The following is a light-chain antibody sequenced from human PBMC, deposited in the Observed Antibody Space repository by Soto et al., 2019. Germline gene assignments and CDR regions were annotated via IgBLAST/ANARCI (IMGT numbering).Light chain of an antibody. CDR2: GNN. V-gene: IGLV1-40*01. J-gene: IGLJ2*01. Sequence: QSVLTQPPSVSGAPGQRVTISGTGSSSNIGAGYDVHWYQQLPGTAPKLLIYGNNNRPSGVPDRFSGSKSGTSASLAITGLQAEDEADYYCQSYDSSLSGSVVFGGGTKLTVL. CDR3: QSYDSSLSGSVV. CDR1: SSNIGAGYD.